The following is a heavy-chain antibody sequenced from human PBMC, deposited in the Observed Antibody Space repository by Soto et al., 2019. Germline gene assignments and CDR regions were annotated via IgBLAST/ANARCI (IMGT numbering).Heavy chain of an antibody. CDR1: GVSVTAGYL. CDR3: ARVLSGNKEWFDP. CDR2: VFPDGST. J-gene: IGHJ5*02. Sequence: QVHLQESGPGLVKPWGTLSLTCAVSGVSVTAGYLWSWVRQSPGKGLQWIGEVFPDGSTNYNPSLKSRVTISLDKSQNHFSLFLTSVTAADTALYYCARVLSGNKEWFDPWGQGTLVTVSS. D-gene: IGHD3-10*01. V-gene: IGHV4-4*02.